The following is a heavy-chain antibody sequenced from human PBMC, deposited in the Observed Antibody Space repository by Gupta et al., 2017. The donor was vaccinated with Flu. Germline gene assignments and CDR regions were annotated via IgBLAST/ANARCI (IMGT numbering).Heavy chain of an antibody. D-gene: IGHD2-15*01. V-gene: IGHV3-21*01. CDR1: GFTSSSYS. CDR2: ISSSSSYI. Sequence: EVQLVESGGGLVKPGGSLRLSCAASGFTSSSYSMNWVRQAPGKGLEWVSSISSSSSYIYYADSVKGRFTISRDNAKNSLYLQMNSLRAEDTAVYYCARDKDSVGDYWGQGTLVTVSS. J-gene: IGHJ4*02. CDR3: ARDKDSVGDY.